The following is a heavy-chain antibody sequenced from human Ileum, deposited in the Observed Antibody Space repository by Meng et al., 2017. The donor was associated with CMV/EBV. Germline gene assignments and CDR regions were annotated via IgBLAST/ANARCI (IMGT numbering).Heavy chain of an antibody. J-gene: IGHJ5*02. CDR1: GFSLTTNVES. Sequence: QIPLKESGPTLVKPTKTLTLTCTFSGFSLTTNVESVGWIRQPPGKALEWLALIHGGGGKQYSPSLQSRLTATRDTSKNQVVLTMTNMDPVDTATYYCVHRYSSSSGQVSWGQGTLVTVSS. V-gene: IGHV2-5*02. CDR3: VHRYSSSSGQVS. D-gene: IGHD6-6*01. CDR2: IHGGGGK.